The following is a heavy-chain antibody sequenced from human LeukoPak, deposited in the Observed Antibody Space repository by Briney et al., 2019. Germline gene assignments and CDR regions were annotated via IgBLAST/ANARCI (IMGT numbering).Heavy chain of an antibody. V-gene: IGHV4-34*01. Sequence: SETLSLTCAVYGGSFSGYYWSWIRQPPGKGLEWIGEINHSGSTNYNPSLKSRVTISVDTSKNQFSLKLSSVTAADTAVYYCATGIAATSWFDPWGRGTLVTVSS. CDR2: INHSGST. J-gene: IGHJ5*02. CDR1: GGSFSGYY. CDR3: ATGIAATSWFDP. D-gene: IGHD6-13*01.